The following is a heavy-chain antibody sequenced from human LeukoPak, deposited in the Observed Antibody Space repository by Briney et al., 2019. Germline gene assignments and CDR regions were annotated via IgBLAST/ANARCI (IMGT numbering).Heavy chain of an antibody. J-gene: IGHJ4*02. D-gene: IGHD3-10*01. CDR3: ARAQSGGSGSYRY. CDR1: GYTFTGYY. Sequence: SVKVSCKASGYTFTGYYMHWVRQAPGQGLEWMGGIIPIFGTANYAQKFQGRVTITADESTSTAYMELSSLRSEDTAVYYCARAQSGGSGSYRYWGQGTLVTVSS. CDR2: IIPIFGTA. V-gene: IGHV1-69*13.